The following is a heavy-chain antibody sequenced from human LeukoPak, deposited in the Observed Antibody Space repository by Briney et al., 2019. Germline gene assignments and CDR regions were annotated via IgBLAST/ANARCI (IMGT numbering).Heavy chain of an antibody. CDR1: GGSISSGSYY. Sequence: SQTLSLTCTVSGGSISSGSYYWSWIRQPAGKGLEWIGRIYTSGSTNYNPSLKSRVTISVDTSKNQFSLKLSSVTAADTAVYYCARLVDIVATTEPRIDYWGQGTLVTVSS. CDR3: ARLVDIVATTEPRIDY. V-gene: IGHV4-61*02. D-gene: IGHD5-12*01. J-gene: IGHJ4*02. CDR2: IYTSGST.